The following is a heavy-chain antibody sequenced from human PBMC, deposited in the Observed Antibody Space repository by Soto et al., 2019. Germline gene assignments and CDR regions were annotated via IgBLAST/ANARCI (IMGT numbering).Heavy chain of an antibody. CDR1: GGSFSGYQ. CDR2: INHSGTT. Sequence: SETLSLTCGVYGGSFSGYQWNWIRQSPGQGLEWIGEINHSGTTKYNPSLESRINLSVDTSKKQFSLKMFSVTAADTAIYYCARGWRFDPWGQGTQGT. D-gene: IGHD1-1*01. CDR3: ARGWRFDP. V-gene: IGHV4-34*01. J-gene: IGHJ5*02.